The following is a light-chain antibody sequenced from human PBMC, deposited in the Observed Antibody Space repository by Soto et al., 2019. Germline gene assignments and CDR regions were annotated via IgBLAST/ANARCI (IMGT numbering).Light chain of an antibody. Sequence: DIQMPQSPSSLSASVGDRVTITCRASQSISTYLNWYQQKPGKAPKLLIYAASNLQGGVPSRFSGSGSGTDFTLIISSLQPEDFATYYCQQSDSIPRTFGQGTKLEIK. CDR3: QQSDSIPRT. J-gene: IGKJ2*01. CDR2: AAS. CDR1: QSISTY. V-gene: IGKV1-39*01.